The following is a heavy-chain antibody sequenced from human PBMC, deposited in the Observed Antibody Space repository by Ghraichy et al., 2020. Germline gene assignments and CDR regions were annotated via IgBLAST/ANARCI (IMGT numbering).Heavy chain of an antibody. J-gene: IGHJ3*02. CDR2: IYWDDDK. V-gene: IGHV2-5*02. Sequence: SGPTLVKPSQTLTLTCTFSGFSLSTSGVGVGWIRQPPGKALEWLALIYWDDDKRYSPSLKSRLTITKDTSKNQVVLTMTNMDPVDTATYYCAQGVQWLGAFDIWGQGTMVTVSS. CDR1: GFSLSTSGVG. CDR3: AQGVQWLGAFDI. D-gene: IGHD6-19*01.